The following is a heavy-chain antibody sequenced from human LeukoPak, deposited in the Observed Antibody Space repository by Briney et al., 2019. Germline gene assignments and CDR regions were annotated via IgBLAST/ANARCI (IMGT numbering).Heavy chain of an antibody. Sequence: GGSLRLSCAASGFTFSGYAMSWVRKAPGKGLEWVSAISGSGDSTYYADSVKGRFTISRDNSKNTLYLQMNSLRAEDTAVYYCAKAGAVVVVAAKYFDYWGQGTLVTVSS. J-gene: IGHJ4*02. CDR1: GFTFSGYA. V-gene: IGHV3-23*01. D-gene: IGHD2-15*01. CDR2: ISGSGDST. CDR3: AKAGAVVVVAAKYFDY.